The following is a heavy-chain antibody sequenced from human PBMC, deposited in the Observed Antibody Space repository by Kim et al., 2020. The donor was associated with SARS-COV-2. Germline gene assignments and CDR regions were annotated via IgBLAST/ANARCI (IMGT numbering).Heavy chain of an antibody. CDR3: ARDGRNGYSSGWVYYYGMDV. J-gene: IGHJ6*02. CDR1: GDSVSSNSAA. Sequence: SQTLSLTCAISGDSVSSNSAAWNWIRQSPSRGLEWLGRTYYRSKWYNDYAVSVKSRITINPDTSKNQFSLQLNSVTPEDTAVYYCARDGRNGYSSGWVYYYGMDVWGQGTTVTVSS. V-gene: IGHV6-1*01. D-gene: IGHD6-19*01. CDR2: TYYRSKWYN.